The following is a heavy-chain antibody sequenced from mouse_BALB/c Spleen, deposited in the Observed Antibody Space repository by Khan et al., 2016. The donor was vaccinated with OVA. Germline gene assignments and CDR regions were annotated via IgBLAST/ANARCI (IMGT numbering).Heavy chain of an antibody. CDR2: IDPANGNT. CDR1: GFNIKDTY. D-gene: IGHD1-2*01. CDR3: ARTSYYGYVNY. J-gene: IGHJ2*01. Sequence: EVQLQESGAELVKPGASVKLSCTASGFNIKDTYMHWVKQRPEQGLEWIGRIDPANGNTKYDPKFQGKATITADTSSNTAYLQLSSLTSEDTAVYYCARTSYYGYVNYWGQGTTLTVSS. V-gene: IGHV14-3*02.